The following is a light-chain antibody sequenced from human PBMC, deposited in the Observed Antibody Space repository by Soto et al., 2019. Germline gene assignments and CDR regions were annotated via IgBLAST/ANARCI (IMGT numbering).Light chain of an antibody. CDR2: GAS. CDR3: QPYGSSPPFT. V-gene: IGKV3-20*01. CDR1: QSVSSSY. J-gene: IGKJ3*01. Sequence: EIVLTQSPGTLSLSPGERATLSCRASQSVSSSYLAWYQQKPGQAPRLLIYGASSRATGIPDRFSGSGSGTGFTLTISRLEPEDFAVYYCQPYGSSPPFTFGPGTKVDIK.